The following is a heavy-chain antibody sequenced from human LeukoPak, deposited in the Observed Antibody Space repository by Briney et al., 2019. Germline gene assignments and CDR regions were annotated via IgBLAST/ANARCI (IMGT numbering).Heavy chain of an antibody. Sequence: GGSLRLSCAASGFTFSSYAMSWVRQAPGKGLEWVSYISSSSSTIYYADSVKGRFTISRDNAKNSLYLQMNSLRAEDTAVYYCAREFIQWPVPLDYWGQGTLVTVSS. CDR2: ISSSSSTI. CDR1: GFTFSSYA. J-gene: IGHJ4*02. V-gene: IGHV3-48*04. CDR3: AREFIQWPVPLDY. D-gene: IGHD6-19*01.